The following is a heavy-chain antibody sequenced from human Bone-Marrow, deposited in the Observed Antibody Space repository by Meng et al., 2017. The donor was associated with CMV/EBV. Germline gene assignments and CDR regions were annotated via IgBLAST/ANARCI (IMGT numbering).Heavy chain of an antibody. CDR3: AGRDCSGGVCPFDP. Sequence: ASGCTFSTYSMNWVRQAPGKGLEWVSSISSGGSHIYYADSVKGRFTISRDNGKNSLFLQMNSLRAEDTAVYYCAGRDCSGGVCPFDPWGQGTLVTVSS. CDR2: ISSGGSHI. D-gene: IGHD2-8*02. J-gene: IGHJ5*02. CDR1: GCTFSTYS. V-gene: IGHV3-21*01.